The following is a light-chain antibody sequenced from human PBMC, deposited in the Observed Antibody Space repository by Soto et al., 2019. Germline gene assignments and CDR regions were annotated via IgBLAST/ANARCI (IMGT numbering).Light chain of an antibody. V-gene: IGLV2-14*01. CDR1: SSDVGGYNY. CDR3: SSYNSSSTPF. Sequence: QSALTQPASVSGSPGQSITISCTGTSSDVGGYNYVSWYQQHPGKAPKLMIYDVSNRPSGVSNRFSGSKSGNTASLTISGLQAEDEADYYCSSYNSSSTPFFGTGTKLTVL. CDR2: DVS. J-gene: IGLJ1*01.